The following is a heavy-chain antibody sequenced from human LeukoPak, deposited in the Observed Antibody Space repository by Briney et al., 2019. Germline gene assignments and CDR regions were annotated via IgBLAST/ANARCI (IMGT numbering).Heavy chain of an antibody. CDR2: INHSGST. V-gene: IGHV4-34*01. CDR3: ARGERKRYGITIFGVVPPYGMDV. J-gene: IGHJ6*02. D-gene: IGHD3-3*01. Sequence: PSETLSLTCAVYGGSFSGYYWSWIRQPPGKGLEWIGEINHSGSTNYNPSLKSRVTISVDTSKNQFSLKLSSVTAADTAVYYCARGERKRYGITIFGVVPPYGMDVWGQGTTVTVSS. CDR1: GGSFSGYY.